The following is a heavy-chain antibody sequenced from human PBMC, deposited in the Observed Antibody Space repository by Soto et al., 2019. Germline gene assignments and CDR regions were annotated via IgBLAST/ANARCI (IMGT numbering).Heavy chain of an antibody. CDR3: ASLDDYGDYDGSLFAFDI. Sequence: SETLSLTCAVYGGSFSGYYWSWIRQPPGKGLEWIGEINHSGSTNYNPSLKSRVTISVDTSKNQFSLKLSSVTAADTAVYYCASLDDYGDYDGSLFAFDIWGQGTMVTVSS. V-gene: IGHV4-34*01. CDR1: GGSFSGYY. J-gene: IGHJ3*02. CDR2: INHSGST. D-gene: IGHD4-17*01.